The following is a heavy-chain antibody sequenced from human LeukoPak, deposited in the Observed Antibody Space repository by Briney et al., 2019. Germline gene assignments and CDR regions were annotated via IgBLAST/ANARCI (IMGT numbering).Heavy chain of an antibody. Sequence: SQTLSLTCTVSGGSISSGGYYWSWIRQHPGKGLEWIGYIYYSGSTYYNPSLKSRVTISVDTSKNQFSLKLSSVTAADTAVYYCARWGTAMVTYFDYWGQGTLVTVSS. CDR3: ARWGTAMVTYFDY. CDR1: GGSISSGGYY. D-gene: IGHD5-18*01. V-gene: IGHV4-31*03. CDR2: IYYSGST. J-gene: IGHJ4*02.